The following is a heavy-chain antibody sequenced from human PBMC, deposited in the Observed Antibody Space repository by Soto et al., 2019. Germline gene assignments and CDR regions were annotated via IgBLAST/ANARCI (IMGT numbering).Heavy chain of an antibody. CDR1: GFSLSTSGVG. CDR2: IYWDDDK. D-gene: IGHD3-22*01. J-gene: IGHJ3*02. Sequence: QITLKESGPTLVKPTQTLTLTCTFSGFSLSTSGVGVGWIRQPPGKALEWLALIYWDDDKRYSPSLKSRLTITKDTSKNQVVLTMTNMDPVDTATYYWAHHYDSSGYLPPRDAFDIWGQGTMVTASS. V-gene: IGHV2-5*02. CDR3: AHHYDSSGYLPPRDAFDI.